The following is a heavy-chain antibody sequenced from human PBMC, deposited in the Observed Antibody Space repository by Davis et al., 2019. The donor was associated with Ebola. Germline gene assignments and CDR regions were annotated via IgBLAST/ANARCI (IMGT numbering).Heavy chain of an antibody. Sequence: GESLKISCTASGFTFGDYAMSWVRQAPGKGLEWVGFIRSKAYGGTTEYAASVKGRFTISRDDSKSIAYLQMNSLKTEDTAVYYCTSYGSGSYSLDYWGQGTLVTVSS. J-gene: IGHJ4*02. CDR3: TSYGSGSYSLDY. CDR1: GFTFGDYA. CDR2: IRSKAYGGTT. V-gene: IGHV3-49*04. D-gene: IGHD3-10*01.